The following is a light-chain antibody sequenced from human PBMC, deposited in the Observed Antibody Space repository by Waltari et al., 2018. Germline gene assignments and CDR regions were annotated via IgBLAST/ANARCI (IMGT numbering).Light chain of an antibody. CDR3: QQRHSYPIT. CDR2: GAS. Sequence: EIVLTQSPATLSLSPGERATLSCRASQSVSSYLAWYQQKPGQAPRLLVYGASNRATGIPARFSGSGSGTDFTLTISSLQPEDFATYYCQQRHSYPITFGQGTRLDIK. CDR1: QSVSSY. V-gene: IGKV3-11*01. J-gene: IGKJ5*01.